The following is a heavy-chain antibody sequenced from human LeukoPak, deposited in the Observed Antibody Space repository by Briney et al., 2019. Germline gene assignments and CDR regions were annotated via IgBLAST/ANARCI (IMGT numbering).Heavy chain of an antibody. CDR1: GFTFSSYS. J-gene: IGHJ4*02. CDR2: ISSSSSYI. D-gene: IGHD6-19*01. V-gene: IGHV3-21*01. Sequence: GGSLRLSCAASGFTFSSYSMNWVRQAPGKGLEWVSSISSSSSYIYYADSVKGRFTTSRDYAKNSLYLQMNSLRAEDTAVYYCARGNGGARGSSGWYDYWGQGTLVTVSS. CDR3: ARGNGGARGSSGWYDY.